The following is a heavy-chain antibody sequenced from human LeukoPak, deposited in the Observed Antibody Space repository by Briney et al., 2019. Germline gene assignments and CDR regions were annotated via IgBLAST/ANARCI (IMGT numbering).Heavy chain of an antibody. CDR2: INHSGST. V-gene: IGHV4-34*01. CDR3: ARPQGYSYGYRYFDH. J-gene: IGHJ4*02. CDR1: GGSFSGYY. D-gene: IGHD5-18*01. Sequence: SETLSLTCAVYGGSFSGYYWSWIRQPPGKGLEWIGEINHSGSTNYNPSLKSRVTISVDTSKNQFSLKLSSVTAADTAVYYCARPQGYSYGYRYFDHWGQGTLVTVSS.